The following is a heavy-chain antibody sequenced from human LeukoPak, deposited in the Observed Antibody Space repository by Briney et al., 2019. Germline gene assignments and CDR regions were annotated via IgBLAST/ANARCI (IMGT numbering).Heavy chain of an antibody. CDR1: GFTFSSYW. Sequence: GSLRLSCAASGFTFSSYWMSWVRQAPGKGLEWVSSISSSSSYIYYADSVKGRFTISRDNAKNSLYLQMNSLRAEDTAVYYCARSKSSGWYYFDYWGQGTLVTVSS. J-gene: IGHJ4*02. CDR3: ARSKSSGWYYFDY. D-gene: IGHD6-19*01. CDR2: ISSSSSYI. V-gene: IGHV3-21*01.